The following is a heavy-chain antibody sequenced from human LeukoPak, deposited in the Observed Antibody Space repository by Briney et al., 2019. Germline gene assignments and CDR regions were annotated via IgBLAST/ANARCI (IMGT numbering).Heavy chain of an antibody. J-gene: IGHJ3*02. Sequence: GESLKISCKGSGYSFTTYWIGWVRQMPGKGLEWMGVIYPGDSDTRYSPSFQGQVTLSADKSITTAYLQWSSLKASDTAIYYCARQLTYSSGWFDPFDIWGQGTMVTVSS. CDR3: ARQLTYSSGWFDPFDI. V-gene: IGHV5-51*01. CDR2: IYPGDSDT. D-gene: IGHD6-19*01. CDR1: GYSFTTYW.